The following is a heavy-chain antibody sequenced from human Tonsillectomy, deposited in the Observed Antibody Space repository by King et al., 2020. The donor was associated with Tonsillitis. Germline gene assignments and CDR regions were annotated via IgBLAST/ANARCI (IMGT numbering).Heavy chain of an antibody. CDR1: GFTFSSYG. J-gene: IGHJ4*02. CDR2: ISSDGTDK. CDR3: ARVVSSGWFFDY. Sequence: VQLVESGGGVVQPGRSLRLSCAASGFTFSSYGIHWVRQAPGKGLEWVAVISSDGTDKYYTDSVKGRFTISRDNSKNTLFLQMNSLRAEDTAVYYCARVVSSGWFFDYWGQGTLVTVSS. D-gene: IGHD6-19*01. V-gene: IGHV3-33*01.